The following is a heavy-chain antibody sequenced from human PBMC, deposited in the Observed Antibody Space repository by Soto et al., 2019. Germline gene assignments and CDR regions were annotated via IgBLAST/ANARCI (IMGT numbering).Heavy chain of an antibody. Sequence: GGSLRLSCADSGFIFSKYGMHWVRQAPGKGLEWVAVISYDGSNKYYAESVKGRFIISRDKSENTLYLQMNSLRAEDTALYYCAKDLGSGKPYYYYAMDVWGQGTTVTVSS. CDR1: GFIFSKYG. D-gene: IGHD3-10*01. CDR3: AKDLGSGKPYYYYAMDV. J-gene: IGHJ6*02. CDR2: ISYDGSNK. V-gene: IGHV3-30*18.